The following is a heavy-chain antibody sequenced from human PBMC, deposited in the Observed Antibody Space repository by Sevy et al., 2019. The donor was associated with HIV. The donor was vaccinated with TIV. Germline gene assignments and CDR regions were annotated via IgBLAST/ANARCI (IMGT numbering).Heavy chain of an antibody. Sequence: GGSLRLSCAASGFTFSSYAMSWVRQAPGKGLEWVSGISGSGGNTYYADSVKGRFTISRDISKNTLYLQVNSLRADDTAVYYCAKALWFDLYYYGMDVWGQGTTVTVSS. J-gene: IGHJ6*02. CDR3: AKALWFDLYYYGMDV. V-gene: IGHV3-23*01. CDR2: ISGSGGNT. D-gene: IGHD3-10*01. CDR1: GFTFSSYA.